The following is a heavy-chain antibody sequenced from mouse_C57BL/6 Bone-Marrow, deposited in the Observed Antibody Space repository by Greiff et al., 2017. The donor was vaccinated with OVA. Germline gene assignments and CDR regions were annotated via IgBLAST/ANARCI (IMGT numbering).Heavy chain of an antibody. V-gene: IGHV1-64*01. CDR2: IHPNSGST. J-gene: IGHJ1*03. Sequence: QVQLQQPGAELVKPGASVKLSCKASGYTFTSYWMHWVKQRPGQGLEWIGMIHPNSGSTNYNEKFKSKATLTVDKSSSTAYMQLSSLTSEDSAVYYCERRDYGSSYWYFDVWGTGTTVTVSS. CDR3: ERRDYGSSYWYFDV. D-gene: IGHD1-1*01. CDR1: GYTFTSYW.